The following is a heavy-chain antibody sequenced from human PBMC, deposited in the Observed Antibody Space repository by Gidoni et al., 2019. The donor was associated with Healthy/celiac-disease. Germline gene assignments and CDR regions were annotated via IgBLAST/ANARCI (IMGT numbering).Heavy chain of an antibody. J-gene: IGHJ4*02. CDR3: AKSSGFSLSPKGVFDY. Sequence: EVQLLVSGGGLVQPGGSLRLSCAASGFTFSSYAMSWVRQAPGKGLEWVSAISGSGGSTYYADSVKGRFTISRDNSKNTLYLQMNSLRAEDTAVYYCAKSSGFSLSPKGVFDYWGQGTLVTVSS. D-gene: IGHD3-22*01. CDR1: GFTFSSYA. V-gene: IGHV3-23*01. CDR2: ISGSGGST.